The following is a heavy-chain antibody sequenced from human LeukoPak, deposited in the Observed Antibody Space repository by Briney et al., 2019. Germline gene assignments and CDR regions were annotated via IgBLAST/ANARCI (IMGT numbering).Heavy chain of an antibody. V-gene: IGHV1-8*01. Sequence: ASVKVSCKASGYTFTSYDINWVRQATGQGLEWMGWMNPNSGNTGYAQKFQGRVTMTRNTSISTAYMVLSSLRSEDTAVYYCARVRYCSSTSCSSPFDYWGQGTLVTVSS. CDR3: ARVRYCSSTSCSSPFDY. CDR1: GYTFTSYD. CDR2: MNPNSGNT. J-gene: IGHJ4*02. D-gene: IGHD2-2*01.